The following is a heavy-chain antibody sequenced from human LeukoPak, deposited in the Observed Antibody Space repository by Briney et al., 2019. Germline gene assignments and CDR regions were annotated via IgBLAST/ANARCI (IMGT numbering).Heavy chain of an antibody. CDR3: ARDPVNYGDYEGGHVDP. D-gene: IGHD4-17*01. CDR1: GGTFSSYA. J-gene: IGHJ5*02. Sequence: GASVKVSCKASGGTFSSYAISWVRQAPGQGLEWMGGIVPIFGTANYAQKFQGRVTITADESTSTAYMELSSLRSEDTAVYYCARDPVNYGDYEGGHVDPWGQGTLVTVSS. V-gene: IGHV1-69*13. CDR2: IVPIFGTA.